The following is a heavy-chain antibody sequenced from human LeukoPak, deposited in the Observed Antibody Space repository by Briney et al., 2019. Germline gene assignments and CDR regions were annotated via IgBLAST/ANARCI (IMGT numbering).Heavy chain of an antibody. Sequence: ASVKVSCKASSYTFTDYYIHWVRQAPGQGLEWMGRINPNSGGTNYAQKFQGRVTMTRDTSISTAYMELSRLRSDDTAVYYRARYESDYGFDYWGQGTLVTVSS. J-gene: IGHJ4*02. V-gene: IGHV1-2*06. D-gene: IGHD4/OR15-4a*01. CDR1: SYTFTDYY. CDR2: INPNSGGT. CDR3: ARYESDYGFDY.